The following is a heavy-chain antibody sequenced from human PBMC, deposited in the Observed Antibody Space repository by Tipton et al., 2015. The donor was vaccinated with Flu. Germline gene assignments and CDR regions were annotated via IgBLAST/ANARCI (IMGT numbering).Heavy chain of an antibody. J-gene: IGHJ4*02. Sequence: TLSLTCSVSGDAIRSDYLWGWIRQPPGRGLEWIGNVFRSGSGYLNPSLKSRVAISIDTSRKQFSLKLSSVTVADTAVYYCASGGYDNSAREGFFGYWGQGTLVTVSS. D-gene: IGHD3-22*01. CDR1: GDAIRSDYL. V-gene: IGHV4-38-2*01. CDR2: VFRSGSG. CDR3: ASGGYDNSAREGFFGY.